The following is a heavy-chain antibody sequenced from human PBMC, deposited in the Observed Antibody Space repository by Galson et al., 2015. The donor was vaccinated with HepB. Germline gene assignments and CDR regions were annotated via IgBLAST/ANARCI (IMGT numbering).Heavy chain of an antibody. V-gene: IGHV4-59*01. Sequence: QVQLQESGPGLVKPSETRSLTCTISSGSISTYFWSWIRQFPGKGLEYIGYISYDGSTNYNPSLKSRVTISLATSKNQFSLSLSSVTTADTAVYYCARDLGAYPDLWGQGALVTVSS. CDR3: ARDLGAYPDL. J-gene: IGHJ5*02. CDR2: ISYDGST. CDR1: SGSISTYF.